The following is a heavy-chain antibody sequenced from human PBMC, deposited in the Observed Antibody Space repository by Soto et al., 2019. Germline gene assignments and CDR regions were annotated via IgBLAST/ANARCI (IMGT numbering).Heavy chain of an antibody. D-gene: IGHD3-10*01. V-gene: IGHV5-51*01. J-gene: IGHJ3*02. CDR1: GYTFTNYW. CDR2: FFPGDSDT. Sequence: PGESLKISCKGSGYTFTNYWIAWVRQMPGKGLEWMGIFFPGDSDTRYSPSFQGQVINSADTSISTAYLQWSSLRASDTAMYYCARVRDGEFTGSQLHAFDIWGQGTLVTVSS. CDR3: ARVRDGEFTGSQLHAFDI.